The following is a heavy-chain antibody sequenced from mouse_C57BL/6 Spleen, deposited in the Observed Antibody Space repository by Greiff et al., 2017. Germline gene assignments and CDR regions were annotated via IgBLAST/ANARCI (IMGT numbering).Heavy chain of an antibody. V-gene: IGHV1-22*01. CDR2: INPNNGGT. D-gene: IGHD1-1*01. CDR1: GYTFTDYN. J-gene: IGHJ2*01. Sequence: EVQLQQSGPELVKPGASVKMSCKASGYTFTDYNMHWVKQSHGKSLEWIGYINPNNGGTSYNQKFKGKATLTVNKSSSTAYMELRSLTSEDSAVYYCARSRGTTVVAPDYWGQGTTLTVSS. CDR3: ARSRGTTVVAPDY.